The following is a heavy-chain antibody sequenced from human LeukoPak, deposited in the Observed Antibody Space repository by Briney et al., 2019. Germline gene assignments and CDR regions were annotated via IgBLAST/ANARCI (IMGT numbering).Heavy chain of an antibody. CDR1: GGSISSGGYY. CDR2: IYHSGST. J-gene: IGHJ3*02. CDR3: ARAPKEGLWFDQRRNEDI. V-gene: IGHV4-30-2*01. D-gene: IGHD3-10*01. Sequence: SETLSLTCTVSGGSISSGGYYWSWIRQPPGKGLEWIGYIYHSGSTYYNPSLKSRVTISVDRSKNQFSLKLSSVTAADTAVYYCARAPKEGLWFDQRRNEDIWGQGTMVTVSS.